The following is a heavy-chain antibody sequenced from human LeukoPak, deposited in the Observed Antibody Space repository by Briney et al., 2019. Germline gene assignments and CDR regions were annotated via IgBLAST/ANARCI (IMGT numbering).Heavy chain of an antibody. Sequence: GGSLRLSCAASGFTFSSYAMSWVRQAPGKGLEWVSAISGSGGSTYYADSVKGRFTISRDNSKNTLYLQMNSLRAEDTAVYYCAHLNSPIAARLAPNAFDIWGQGTMVTVSS. CDR1: GFTFSSYA. CDR2: ISGSGGST. J-gene: IGHJ3*02. CDR3: AHLNSPIAARLAPNAFDI. D-gene: IGHD6-6*01. V-gene: IGHV3-23*01.